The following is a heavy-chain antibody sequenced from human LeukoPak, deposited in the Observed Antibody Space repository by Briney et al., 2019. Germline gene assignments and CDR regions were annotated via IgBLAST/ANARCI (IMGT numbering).Heavy chain of an antibody. CDR3: AKDGYDFWSAYQIDL. CDR2: ISGSDGST. Sequence: GGSLRLSCTDSAFRLSDYAMTWVRQAPGKGLEWVSAISGSDGSTYYSDSVTGRFTISRDNSKNTLYLQMTSLRTDDTAVYYCAKDGYDFWSAYQIDLWGQGTLVTVSS. V-gene: IGHV3-23*01. D-gene: IGHD3-3*01. CDR1: AFRLSDYA. J-gene: IGHJ5*02.